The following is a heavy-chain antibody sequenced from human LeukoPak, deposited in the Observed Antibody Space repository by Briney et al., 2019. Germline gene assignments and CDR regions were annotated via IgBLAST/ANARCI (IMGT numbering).Heavy chain of an antibody. CDR1: GGSISRGGYY. CDR2: IYYSGST. D-gene: IGHD3-10*01. CDR3: ASATSDYYGSGSYYKFPYYYYGMDV. J-gene: IGHJ6*04. V-gene: IGHV4-31*03. Sequence: SETLSLTCTVSGGSISRGGYYWSWIRQHPGKGLEWIVYIYYSGSTYYNPSLKSRVTISVNTSKNQFSLKLSSVTAADTAVYYCASATSDYYGSGSYYKFPYYYYGMDVWGKGTTVTVSS.